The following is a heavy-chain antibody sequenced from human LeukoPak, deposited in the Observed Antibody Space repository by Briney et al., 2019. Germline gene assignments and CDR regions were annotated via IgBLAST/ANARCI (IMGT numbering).Heavy chain of an antibody. V-gene: IGHV6-1*01. Sequence: KPSQTLSLTCAISGDSVFGNRAAWNCLRQAPSRGLEWLGRTYYRSKWYREYGVPVKSRIIIDPDTSKNQFSLQLNSVTPEDTAIYYCARGFNEATPGAFDIWAQGTMVTVSS. CDR1: GDSVFGNRAA. D-gene: IGHD5-12*01. CDR2: TYYRSKWYR. CDR3: ARGFNEATPGAFDI. J-gene: IGHJ3*02.